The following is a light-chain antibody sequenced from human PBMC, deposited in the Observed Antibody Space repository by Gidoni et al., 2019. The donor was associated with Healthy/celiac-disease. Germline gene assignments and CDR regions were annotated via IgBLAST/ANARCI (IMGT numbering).Light chain of an antibody. J-gene: IGKJ4*01. CDR3: QQYNSYPFT. CDR1: QSISSW. Sequence: DIQMTQSPSTLSASVGDRVTITCRASQSISSWLAWYQQKPGKAPKRLIYKASSLESGVPSRFSGSGSGTEFTLTISSLQPDDVATYYCQQYNSYPFTFGGGTKVEIK. V-gene: IGKV1-5*03. CDR2: KAS.